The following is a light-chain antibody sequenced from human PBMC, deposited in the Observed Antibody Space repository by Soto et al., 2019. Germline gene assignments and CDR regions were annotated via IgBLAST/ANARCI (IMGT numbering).Light chain of an antibody. CDR3: ATWDDSLSGWV. J-gene: IGLJ3*02. CDR2: RNN. V-gene: IGLV1-47*01. Sequence: QSVLTQPPSASGTPGQRVTISCSGSNSNIGGNYVYWYQQLPGTAPKLLIYRNNQRPSGVPDRFSGSKSDTSASLAISGLRSGDEADYYCATWDDSLSGWVFGGGTKVTVL. CDR1: NSNIGGNY.